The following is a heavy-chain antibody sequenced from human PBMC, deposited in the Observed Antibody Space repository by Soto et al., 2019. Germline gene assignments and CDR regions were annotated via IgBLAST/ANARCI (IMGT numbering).Heavy chain of an antibody. CDR2: ISGSGGHT. CDR1: GFSFFSYA. D-gene: IGHD2-8*01. V-gene: IGHV3-23*01. J-gene: IGHJ5*02. CDR3: AKIEMGWFAH. Sequence: GGSLRLSCTGSGFSFFSYAMSWVRQAPGKGLEWVSTISGSGGHTYYADSVKGRFVVSRDNDKNTVYLHMSSLTGEDTAVYFCAKIEMGWFAHWGQGTQVTVS.